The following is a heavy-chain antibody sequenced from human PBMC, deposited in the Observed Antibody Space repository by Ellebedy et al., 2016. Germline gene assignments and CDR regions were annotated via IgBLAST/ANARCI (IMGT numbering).Heavy chain of an antibody. CDR2: IYYSGST. CDR3: ARVQSYYIGPYGMDV. D-gene: IGHD3-10*01. Sequence: SETLSLXXTVSGGSISSYYWSWIRQPPGKGLEWIGYIYYSGSTNYNPSLKSRVTISVDKSKNQFSLKLSSVTAADTAVYYCARVQSYYIGPYGMDVWGQGTTVTVSS. V-gene: IGHV4-59*12. J-gene: IGHJ6*02. CDR1: GGSISSYY.